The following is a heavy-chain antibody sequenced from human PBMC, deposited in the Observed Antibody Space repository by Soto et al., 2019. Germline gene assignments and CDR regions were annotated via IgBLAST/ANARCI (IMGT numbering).Heavy chain of an antibody. D-gene: IGHD3-3*01. CDR1: GFTFSGSA. J-gene: IGHJ6*02. V-gene: IGHV3-73*02. CDR2: IRDKVNKYAT. CDR3: GYDFWSGYYSVGTTSGIDV. Sequence: EVQLVESGGGLVQPGGSLKLSCAASGFTFSGSAIHWVRQASGKGLEWVGRIRDKVNKYATAYAASVTGRFTISRDDSKNMEYLQMNSLKTDDTAVYYCGYDFWSGYYSVGTTSGIDVWGQGTTVIVSS.